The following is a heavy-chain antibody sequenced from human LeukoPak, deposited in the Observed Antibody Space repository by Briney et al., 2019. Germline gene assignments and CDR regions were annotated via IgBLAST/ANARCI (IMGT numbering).Heavy chain of an antibody. D-gene: IGHD5-18*01. CDR3: ARGQLDTAMVSFDY. CDR2: INHSGST. V-gene: IGHV4-34*01. J-gene: IGHJ4*02. Sequence: SETLSLTCAVYGGSFSGFHWTWIRQPPGKGLEWIGEINHSGSTNYNPSLRSRVTISVDTSKNQCSLKLFSVTAADTAVYYGARGQLDTAMVSFDYWGQGTLVTVSS. CDR1: GGSFSGFH.